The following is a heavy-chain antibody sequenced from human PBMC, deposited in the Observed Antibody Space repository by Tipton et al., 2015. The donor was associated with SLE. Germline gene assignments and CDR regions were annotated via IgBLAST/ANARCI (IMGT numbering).Heavy chain of an antibody. CDR3: ARGRVVPAGNFDY. CDR1: GDSISNYY. CDR2: ISYSGST. D-gene: IGHD2-2*01. J-gene: IGHJ4*02. V-gene: IGHV4-59*01. Sequence: TLSLTCTVSGDSISNYYWSWIRQPPEKGLEWIGYISYSGSTNYNPPLKNRVAISIDTSKNQFSLKGNSVTAADTAVYYCARGRVVPAGNFDYWGQGTLVTVSS.